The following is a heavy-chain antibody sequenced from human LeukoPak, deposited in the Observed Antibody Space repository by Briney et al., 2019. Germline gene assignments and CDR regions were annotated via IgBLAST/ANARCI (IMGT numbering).Heavy chain of an antibody. CDR2: INHSGST. D-gene: IGHD6-6*01. V-gene: IGHV4-34*01. CDR1: GGSFSGYY. J-gene: IGHJ4*02. Sequence: SETLSLTCAVYGGSFSGYYWSWIRQPPGKGLEWIGEINHSGSTNYNPSLKSRVTISVDTSKNQFSLKLSSVTAADTAVYYCARGSAARPGGIPIPNPFDYWGQGTLVTVSS. CDR3: ARGSAARPGGIPIPNPFDY.